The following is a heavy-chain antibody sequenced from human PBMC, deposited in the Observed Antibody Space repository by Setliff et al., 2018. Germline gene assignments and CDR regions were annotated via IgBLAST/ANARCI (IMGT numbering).Heavy chain of an antibody. D-gene: IGHD3-3*01. V-gene: IGHV4-39*01. CDR2: IYYSGST. CDR3: ARRETYFNFWSGYFDY. J-gene: IGHJ4*02. Sequence: KASETLSLTCTVSGGSISSSSYYWGWIRQPPGKGLEWIGSIYYSGSTNYNPSLKSRVTISVDTSKNQFSLKLSSVTAADTAVYYCARRETYFNFWSGYFDYWGQGTLVTVSS. CDR1: GGSISSSSYY.